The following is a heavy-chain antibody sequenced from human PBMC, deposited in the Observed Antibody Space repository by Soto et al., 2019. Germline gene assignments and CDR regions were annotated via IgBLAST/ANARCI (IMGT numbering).Heavy chain of an antibody. J-gene: IGHJ4*02. CDR3: AKDRGLGCGSCFDY. CDR1: GLTFSKYA. V-gene: IGHV3-23*01. CDR2: ISGSGDNT. Sequence: EVQLLESGGGLVQPGGSLRLSCAASGLTFSKYAMSWVRQAPGKGLEWVAAISGSGDNTYYTDSVKGRFTMSRDNYKNMLYLQMNSLRAEDTAVYYCAKDRGLGCGSCFDYWGQGTLVTVSS. D-gene: IGHD2-2*01.